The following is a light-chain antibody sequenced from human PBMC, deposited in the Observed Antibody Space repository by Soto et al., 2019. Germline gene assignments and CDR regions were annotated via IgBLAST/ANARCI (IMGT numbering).Light chain of an antibody. CDR3: KQRSSWPIFI. J-gene: IGKJ3*01. Sequence: EIVLTQSPATLSLSPGEGATLSCRASQSVNSNLAWYQQKPGQAPRLLIYDASNRATGIPPRFSGSGSGTDFPLTISSLELDVLAVYHCKQRSSWPIFIFGPGTKVHI. CDR1: QSVNSN. V-gene: IGKV3-11*01. CDR2: DAS.